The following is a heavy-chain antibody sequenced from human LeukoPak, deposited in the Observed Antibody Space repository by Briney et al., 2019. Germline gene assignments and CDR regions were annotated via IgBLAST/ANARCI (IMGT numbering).Heavy chain of an antibody. CDR1: GFTFSGYW. Sequence: PGGSLRLSCAASGFTFSGYWMSWIRRAPGKGLEWVANINLHGSVIHYVDSVKGRFTISRDNAKNLLYLQMNYLRAEDTALYYCATSDDSSGSDWGQGTLVTVSS. J-gene: IGHJ4*02. V-gene: IGHV3-7*01. CDR3: ATSDDSSGSD. CDR2: INLHGSVI. D-gene: IGHD3-22*01.